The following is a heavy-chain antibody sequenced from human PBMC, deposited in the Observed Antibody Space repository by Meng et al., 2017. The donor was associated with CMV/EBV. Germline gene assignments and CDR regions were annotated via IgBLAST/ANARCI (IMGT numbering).Heavy chain of an antibody. D-gene: IGHD6-13*01. CDR1: GYSFTSYW. J-gene: IGHJ6*02. CDR2: IYPGDSDT. V-gene: IGHV5-51*01. Sequence: GESLKISCKGSGYSFTSYWIGWVRQMPGKGLEWMGIIYPGDSDTRCSPSFQGQVTISADKSISTAYLQWSSLKASDTAMYYCARQSLYSSSWRWDYYYGMDVWGQGTTVTVSS. CDR3: ARQSLYSSSWRWDYYYGMDV.